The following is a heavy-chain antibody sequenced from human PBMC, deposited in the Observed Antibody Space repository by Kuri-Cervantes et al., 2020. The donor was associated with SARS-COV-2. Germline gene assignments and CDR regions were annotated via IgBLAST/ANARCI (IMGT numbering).Heavy chain of an antibody. J-gene: IGHJ3*02. CDR2: IIPIFGTA. Sequence: SVKVSCKASGGTFSSYAISWVRQAPGQGLEWMGGIIPIFGTANYAQKFQGRVTITADESTSTAYMELSSLRSEDTAMYYCARDRRGATRPDAFDIWGQGTMVTVSS. CDR3: ARDRRGATRPDAFDI. V-gene: IGHV1-69*13. CDR1: GGTFSSYA. D-gene: IGHD3-10*01.